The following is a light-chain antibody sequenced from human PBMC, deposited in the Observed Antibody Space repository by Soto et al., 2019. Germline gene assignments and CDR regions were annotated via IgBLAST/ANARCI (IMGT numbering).Light chain of an antibody. V-gene: IGLV2-11*01. Sequence: QSALTQPRSVSGSPGQSVIISCTGTSSDVGGYNYVSWYQQHPGKGPKLMIYHVSKRPSGVPDRFSGSKSGNTASLVISGLQADDEADYYCCSYEGTYRFDVFGGGTKLTVL. CDR3: CSYEGTYRFDV. CDR2: HVS. J-gene: IGLJ2*01. CDR1: SSDVGGYNY.